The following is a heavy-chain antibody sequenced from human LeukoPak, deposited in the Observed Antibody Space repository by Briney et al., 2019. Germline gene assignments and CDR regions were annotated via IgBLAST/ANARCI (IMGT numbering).Heavy chain of an antibody. Sequence: PSETLCLTCTVSRGSINSHYWSWMRQPPGKGPEWIGYIYYSGTTSYNPSLKSRVTISADTSKNQFALNLTSVITADTGVYYCALLGYSSSWNNFWGQGTLVTVSS. CDR3: ALLGYSSSWNNF. CDR2: IYYSGTT. D-gene: IGHD2-2*01. J-gene: IGHJ4*02. CDR1: RGSINSHY. V-gene: IGHV4-59*11.